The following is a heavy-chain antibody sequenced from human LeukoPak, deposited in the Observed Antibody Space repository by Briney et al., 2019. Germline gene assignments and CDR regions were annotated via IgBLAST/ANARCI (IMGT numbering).Heavy chain of an antibody. J-gene: IGHJ4*02. CDR2: ISGSGTYI. CDR3: ARDYGGSSPFDY. Sequence: GGSLRLSCAASGFTFSSYEMNWVRQAPGKGLEWVSSISGSGTYIYYADSVKGRFTISRDNAKNSLYLQMNSLRAEDTAVYYCARDYGGSSPFDYWGQGTLVTVSS. V-gene: IGHV3-48*03. D-gene: IGHD4-23*01. CDR1: GFTFSSYE.